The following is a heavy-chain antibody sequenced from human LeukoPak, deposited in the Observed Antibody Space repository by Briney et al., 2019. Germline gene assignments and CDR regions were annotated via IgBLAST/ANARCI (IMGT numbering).Heavy chain of an antibody. V-gene: IGHV1-8*01. D-gene: IGHD4-17*01. CDR3: AREVGGDYARSTYNWFDP. J-gene: IGHJ5*02. CDR1: GYTFTSYD. Sequence: GASVKVSCKASGYTFTSYDITWVRQATGQGLEWMGWMNPNSGNTGYAQKFQGRVTMTRNTSISTAYMELSNLRSEDTAVYYCAREVGGDYARSTYNWFDPWGQGTLVTVSS. CDR2: MNPNSGNT.